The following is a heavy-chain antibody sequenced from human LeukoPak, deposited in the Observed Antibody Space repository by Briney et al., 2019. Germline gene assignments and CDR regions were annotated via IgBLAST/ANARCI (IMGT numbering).Heavy chain of an antibody. D-gene: IGHD4-23*01. J-gene: IGHJ4*02. CDR3: ARLGRTVARPSYFDY. V-gene: IGHV4-34*01. Sequence: SETLSLTCAVYGGSFSGYYWSWIRQPPGKGLEWIGEINHSGSTNYNPSLKSRVTISVDTSKNQFSLKLSSVTAADTAVYYCARLGRTVARPSYFDYWGQGTLVTVSS. CDR1: GGSFSGYY. CDR2: INHSGST.